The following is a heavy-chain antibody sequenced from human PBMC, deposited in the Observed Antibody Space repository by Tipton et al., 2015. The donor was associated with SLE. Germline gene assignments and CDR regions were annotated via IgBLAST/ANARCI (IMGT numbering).Heavy chain of an antibody. CDR2: ISGSGGST. Sequence: SLRLSCAASGFTFSSYAMSWVRQAPGKGLEWVSAISGSGGSTYYADSVKGRFTISRDNAKNSLYLQMSSLRDEDTALYYCARGGLRLHYSTYVPYWGQGTLVTVSS. V-gene: IGHV3-23*01. D-gene: IGHD4-11*01. J-gene: IGHJ4*02. CDR3: ARGGLRLHYSTYVPY. CDR1: GFTFSSYA.